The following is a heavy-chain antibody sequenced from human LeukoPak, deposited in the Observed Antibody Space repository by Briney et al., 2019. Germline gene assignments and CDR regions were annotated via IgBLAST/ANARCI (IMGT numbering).Heavy chain of an antibody. J-gene: IGHJ4*02. V-gene: IGHV3-23*01. CDR3: AKGPYYYGSGSYTDY. CDR2: ISGSGGST. CDR1: GFTFSSYA. Sequence: GGSLRLSCAASGFTFSSYAMSWVRQAPGKGLEWVSAISGSGGSTYYADSVKGRFTISRDNSKNTLYLQMNSLRAEDTAVYYCAKGPYYYGSGSYTDYWGQGTLVTVSA. D-gene: IGHD3-10*01.